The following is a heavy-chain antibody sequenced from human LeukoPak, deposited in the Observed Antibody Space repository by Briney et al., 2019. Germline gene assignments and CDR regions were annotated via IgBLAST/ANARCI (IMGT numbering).Heavy chain of an antibody. Sequence: GGSLRLSCAASGFTFSSYWMHWVRQAPGKGLLWVSRINGDGSSTYYADSVKGRFTTSRDNAKNALHLQMNSLRAEDTAVYYCVLDLFSSFAFDIWGQGTMVTVSS. CDR2: INGDGSST. V-gene: IGHV3-74*01. D-gene: IGHD3/OR15-3a*01. J-gene: IGHJ3*02. CDR1: GFTFSSYW. CDR3: VLDLFSSFAFDI.